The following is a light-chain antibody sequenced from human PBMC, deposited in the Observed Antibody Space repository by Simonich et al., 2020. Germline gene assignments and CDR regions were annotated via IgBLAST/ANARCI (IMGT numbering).Light chain of an antibody. CDR2: WAS. V-gene: IGKV4-1*01. CDR3: QQYYSTPYT. J-gene: IGKJ2*01. CDR1: PSVLYSSNNKNY. Sequence: DIVMTQSPDSLAVSLGERATIHRKSSPSVLYSSNNKNYLAWYQKKPGQPPKLLISWASTRESGVPDRFSGSGSGTDFTLTISSLQAEDVAVYYCQQYYSTPYTFGQGTKLEIK.